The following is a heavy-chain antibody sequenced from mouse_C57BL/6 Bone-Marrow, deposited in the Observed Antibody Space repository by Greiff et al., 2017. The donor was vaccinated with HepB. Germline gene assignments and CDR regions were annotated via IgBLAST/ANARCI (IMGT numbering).Heavy chain of an antibody. CDR3: ARQSTTEGNAMDY. Sequence: EVMLVESGGGLVQPGGSLKLSCAASGFTFSDYYMYWVRQTPEKRLEWVAYISNGGGSTYYPDTVKGRFTISRDNAKNTLYRQMSRLKSEDTALYYCARQSTTEGNAMDYWGQGTSVTVSS. J-gene: IGHJ4*01. V-gene: IGHV5-12*01. D-gene: IGHD1-1*01. CDR2: ISNGGGST. CDR1: GFTFSDYY.